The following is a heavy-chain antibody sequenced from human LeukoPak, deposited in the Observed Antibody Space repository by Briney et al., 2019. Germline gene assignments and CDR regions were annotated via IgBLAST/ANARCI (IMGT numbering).Heavy chain of an antibody. CDR2: IYYSGST. D-gene: IGHD5-24*01. CDR3: ARVRDGYISA. Sequence: SETLSLTCTVSGGSISSSSYSWGWIRQPPGKGLEWIGSIYYSGSTYYNPSLKSRVTISVDTSKNQFSLQLSSVTAADTAVYYCARVRDGYISAWGQGTLVTVSS. J-gene: IGHJ4*02. CDR1: GGSISSSSYS. V-gene: IGHV4-39*07.